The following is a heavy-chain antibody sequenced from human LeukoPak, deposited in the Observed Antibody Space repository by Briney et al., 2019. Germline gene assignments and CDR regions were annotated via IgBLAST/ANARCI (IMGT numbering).Heavy chain of an antibody. D-gene: IGHD6-6*01. CDR2: ISSSSNYI. CDR1: GFXFSSYS. J-gene: IGHJ4*02. CDR3: ARVVQQLALDY. V-gene: IGHV3-21*01. Sequence: PGGSLRLSCAASGFXFSSYSINWVRQAPGKGLKWVSSISSSSNYIYYADSVKGRFTISRDNAQSSLYLQMNSLRAEDTAVYYCARVVQQLALDYWGQGALVTVSS.